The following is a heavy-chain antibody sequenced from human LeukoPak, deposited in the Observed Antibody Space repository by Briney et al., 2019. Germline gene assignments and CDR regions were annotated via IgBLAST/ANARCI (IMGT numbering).Heavy chain of an antibody. CDR2: TSHDGSNE. D-gene: IGHD6-19*01. CDR3: VKDQREAYGSGWSRDFDY. V-gene: IGHV3-30*18. J-gene: IGHJ4*02. CDR1: GFTFSSYG. Sequence: GGSLRLSCAASGFTFSSYGMHWVRQAPGKGLEWVGVTSHDGSNEYYEHSVRGRFTISRDNSKNTLYLQMNSLRAEDTAVYYCVKDQREAYGSGWSRDFDYWGQGTLVTVSS.